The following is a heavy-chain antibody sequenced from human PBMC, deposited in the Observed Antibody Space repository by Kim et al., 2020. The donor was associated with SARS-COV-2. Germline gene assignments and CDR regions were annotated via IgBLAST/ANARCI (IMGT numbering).Heavy chain of an antibody. D-gene: IGHD6-25*01. V-gene: IGHV3-23*05. CDR2: ISSRAGNLI. J-gene: IGHJ3*01. CDR3: AKKYTSDWRAFDF. CDR1: GFTFSSYS. Sequence: GGSLRLSCAASGFTFSSYSMSCVRQAPGKGLEWVSIISSRAGNLIYYADSVKGRFTISRDNSKNMVYMQMNSLRAEDTAVYYCAKKYTSDWRAFDFWGQG.